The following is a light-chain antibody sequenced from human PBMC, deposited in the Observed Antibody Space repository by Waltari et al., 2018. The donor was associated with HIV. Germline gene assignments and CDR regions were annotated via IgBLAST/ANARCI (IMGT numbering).Light chain of an antibody. CDR2: GNS. CDR1: SSNIGAGYE. Sequence: QSVLTQPPSVSGAPGQRVTLSCTGSSSNIGAGYEVHWYQQLPGTAPKLLIYGNSNRPSGVPYRFSGSKSGTSASLAITGLQAEDEADYYCQSYDSSLSGWVFGGGTKLTVL. V-gene: IGLV1-40*01. CDR3: QSYDSSLSGWV. J-gene: IGLJ3*02.